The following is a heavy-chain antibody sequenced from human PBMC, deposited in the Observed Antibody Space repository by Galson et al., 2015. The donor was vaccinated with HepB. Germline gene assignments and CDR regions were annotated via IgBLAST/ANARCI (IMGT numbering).Heavy chain of an antibody. V-gene: IGHV3-23*01. Sequence: SLRLSCAASRFTFSYYAMSWVRQAPGKGLEWISAITPSGDNTYSADSMKGRVTISRDNSRNTLFLQMKSLRADDTGIYFCAKVFPEKTDGWYRQALYYFDSWGQGTRVTVSS. CDR1: RFTFSYYA. CDR3: AKVFPEKTDGWYRQALYYFDS. J-gene: IGHJ4*02. D-gene: IGHD6-19*01. CDR2: ITPSGDNT.